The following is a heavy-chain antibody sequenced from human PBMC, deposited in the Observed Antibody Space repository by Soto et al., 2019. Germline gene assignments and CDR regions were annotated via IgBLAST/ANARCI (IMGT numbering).Heavy chain of an antibody. Sequence: QVQLVQSGAEVKKPGSSVKVSCKASGGTFSSYAISWVRQAPGQGLEWMGGIIPIFGTANYAQKFQGRVTITADESTSTAYMGLSSLRSEDTAVYYCAGGGYYDSSGHPAHAFDIWGQGTMVTVSS. CDR3: AGGGYYDSSGHPAHAFDI. CDR2: IIPIFGTA. J-gene: IGHJ3*02. D-gene: IGHD3-22*01. V-gene: IGHV1-69*01. CDR1: GGTFSSYA.